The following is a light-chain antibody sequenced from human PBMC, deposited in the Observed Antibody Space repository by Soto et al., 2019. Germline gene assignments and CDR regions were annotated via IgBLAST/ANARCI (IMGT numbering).Light chain of an antibody. CDR1: QGISRS. V-gene: IGKV1D-12*01. CDR2: AAS. J-gene: IGKJ5*01. CDR3: QQADTFPIT. Sequence: DIQMTQSPPSVSASVGDRVTISCQASQGISRSLAWYQQKPGKAPKLLIYAASSLQSGVPSRFSGSGFGTDFTLTISSLQPEDSAIYYCQQADTFPITFGQGTRLEI.